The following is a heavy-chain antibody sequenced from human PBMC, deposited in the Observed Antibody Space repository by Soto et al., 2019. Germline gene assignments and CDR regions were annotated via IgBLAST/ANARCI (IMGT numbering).Heavy chain of an antibody. V-gene: IGHV1-18*01. CDR2: ISAYNGNT. Sequence: ASVKVSCKASGYTFTSYGISWVRQAPGQGLEWMGWISAYNGNTNYAQKLQGRVTMTTDTSTSTAYMELRSMRSDDTAVYYCARENEEPTSLDADVWENYRRKYGMDGWGQGTTVTVSS. CDR1: GYTFTSYG. J-gene: IGHJ6*02. CDR3: ARENEEPTSLDADVWENYRRKYGMDG. D-gene: IGHD3-16*02.